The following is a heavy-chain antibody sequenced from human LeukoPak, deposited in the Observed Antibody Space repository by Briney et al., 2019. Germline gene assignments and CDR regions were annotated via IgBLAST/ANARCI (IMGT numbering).Heavy chain of an antibody. D-gene: IGHD6-13*01. V-gene: IGHV3-7*01. J-gene: IGHJ4*02. CDR1: GFTFSNFW. CDR3: ATAPAAADSF. CDR2: IERDGSAK. Sequence: PGGSLRLSCAASGFTFSNFWMTWVRQAPEKGLEWVANIERDGSAKTYVDSVKGRFTISRDNAKNSLFLQMTSLTADDTAVYYCATAPAAADSFWGQGTLVAVSS.